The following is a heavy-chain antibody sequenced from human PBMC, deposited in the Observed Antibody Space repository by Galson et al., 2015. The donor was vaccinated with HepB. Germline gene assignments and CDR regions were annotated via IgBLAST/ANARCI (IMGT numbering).Heavy chain of an antibody. CDR2: ISYDGSNK. V-gene: IGHV3-30*18. D-gene: IGHD6-19*01. J-gene: IGHJ4*02. CDR1: GFTFSSYG. Sequence: SLRLSCAASGFTFSSYGMHWVRQAPGKGLEWVAVISYDGSNKYYADSVKGRFTISRDNSKNTLYLQMNSLRAEDTAVYYRAKDNLPNEDSSSGWGFDYWGQGTLVTVSS. CDR3: AKDNLPNEDSSSGWGFDY.